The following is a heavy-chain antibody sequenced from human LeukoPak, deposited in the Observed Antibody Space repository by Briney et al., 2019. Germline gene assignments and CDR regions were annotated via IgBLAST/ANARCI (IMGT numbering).Heavy chain of an antibody. CDR2: ISGSGDST. J-gene: IGHJ4*02. V-gene: IGHV3-23*01. Sequence: GGSLRLSCVASGLTLRSYVMSWVRQTPGKGLEWVSSISGSGDSTFYADSVKGRFSISRDNSKNTLYLQVNGLRTEDTAVYYCAKDRLLNCRGDCYIFDYWGQGTVVTVSS. CDR1: GLTLRSYV. D-gene: IGHD2-21*02. CDR3: AKDRLLNCRGDCYIFDY.